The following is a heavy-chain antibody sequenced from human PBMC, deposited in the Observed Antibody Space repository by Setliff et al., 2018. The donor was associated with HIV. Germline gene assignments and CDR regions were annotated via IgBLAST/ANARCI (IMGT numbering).Heavy chain of an antibody. Sequence: GGSLRLSCAASGSTFSSYTMNWVRQAPGKGLEWVSSISSSSYYIYYADSVKGRFTISRDNAKNSLFLQTNSLRAEDTAVYYCASIELAAMVPVDYWGQGTLVTVSS. D-gene: IGHD5-18*01. V-gene: IGHV3-21*01. CDR1: GSTFSSYT. J-gene: IGHJ4*02. CDR3: ASIELAAMVPVDY. CDR2: ISSSSYYI.